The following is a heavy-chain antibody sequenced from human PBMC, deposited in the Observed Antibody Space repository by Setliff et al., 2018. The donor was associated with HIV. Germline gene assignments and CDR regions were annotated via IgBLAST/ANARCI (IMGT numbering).Heavy chain of an antibody. D-gene: IGHD2-15*01. Sequence: PSEIRSLTCTVSGGSISGSSYYWGWIRQSPEKGLEWIGRIFHAGSTYYNPSLKSRVTLSVDTSENQYSLKLTSLIAADTAVYYCARSLAYCSGGGCSSGNYYYMDVWVKGTTFTVSS. CDR3: ARSLAYCSGGGCSSGNYYYMDV. J-gene: IGHJ6*03. V-gene: IGHV4-39*01. CDR1: GGSISGSSYY. CDR2: IFHAGST.